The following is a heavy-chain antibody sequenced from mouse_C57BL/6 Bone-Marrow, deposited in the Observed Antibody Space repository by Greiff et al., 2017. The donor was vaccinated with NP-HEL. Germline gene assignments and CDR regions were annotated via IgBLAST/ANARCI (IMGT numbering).Heavy chain of an antibody. CDR1: GFTFSNYW. J-gene: IGHJ4*01. D-gene: IGHD2-4*01. CDR2: IRLKSDNYAT. V-gene: IGHV6-3*01. Sequence: EVKVEESGGGLVQPGGSMKLSCVASGFTFSNYWMNWVRQSPEKGLEWVAQIRLKSDNYATNYAESVKGRFTISRDDSKSIVYLQMNNLRAEDTGIYYCTGPGDYDEGGAMDYWGQGTSVTVSS. CDR3: TGPGDYDEGGAMDY.